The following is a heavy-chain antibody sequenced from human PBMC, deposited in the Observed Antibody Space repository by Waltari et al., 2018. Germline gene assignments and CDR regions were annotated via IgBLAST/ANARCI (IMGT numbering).Heavy chain of an antibody. V-gene: IGHV3-48*01. D-gene: IGHD1-26*01. CDR1: GVPFRSYS. J-gene: IGHJ4*02. CDR3: ARDHLWAVDY. Sequence: EVQLVESGGGLVHPGGSLRLPFAASGVPFRSYSMNWVRQAPGKGPGWVSYISEAGKYTISYADSVRGRFTISRDNAKNSLYLQMNSLRAEDTAVYYWARDHLWAVDYWGLGTLVTVSS. CDR2: ISEAGKYTI.